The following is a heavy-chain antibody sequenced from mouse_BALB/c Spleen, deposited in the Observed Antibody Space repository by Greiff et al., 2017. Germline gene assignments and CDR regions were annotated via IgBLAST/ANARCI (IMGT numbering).Heavy chain of an antibody. D-gene: IGHD2-4*01. J-gene: IGHJ4*01. CDR3: ARQFYDYGPLYYAMDY. V-gene: IGHV5-12-2*01. CDR1: GFTFSSYT. CDR2: ISNGGGST. Sequence: EVNLVESGGGLVQPGGSLKLSCAASGFTFSSYTMSWVRQTPEKRLEWVAYISNGGGSTYYPDTVKGRFTISRDNAKNTLYLQMSSLKSEDTAMYYCARQFYDYGPLYYAMDYWGQGTSVTVSA.